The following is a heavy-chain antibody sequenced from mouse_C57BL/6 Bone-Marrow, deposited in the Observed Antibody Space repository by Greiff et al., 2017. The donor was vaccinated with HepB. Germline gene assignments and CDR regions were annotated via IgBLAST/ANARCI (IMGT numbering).Heavy chain of an antibody. CDR3: ARNYYGSSPYAMDY. CDR1: GFNIKNTY. V-gene: IGHV14-3*01. D-gene: IGHD1-1*01. Sequence: VQLKESVAELVRPGASVKLSCTASGFNIKNTYMHWVKQRPEQGLEWIGRIDPANGNTKYAPKFQGKATITADTSSNTAYLRLSSLTSEDTAIYYCARNYYGSSPYAMDYWGQGTSVTVSS. J-gene: IGHJ4*01. CDR2: IDPANGNT.